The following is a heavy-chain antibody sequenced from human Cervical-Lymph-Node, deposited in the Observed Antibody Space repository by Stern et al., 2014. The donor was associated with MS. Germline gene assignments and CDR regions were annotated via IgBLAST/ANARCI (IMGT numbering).Heavy chain of an antibody. CDR3: ASRYDYGDYIY. V-gene: IGHV3-30*04. D-gene: IGHD4-17*01. J-gene: IGHJ4*02. CDR2: ISNDGSSR. CDR1: GFIFNYYA. Sequence: VQLVESGGGVVQPGRSLRLSCAASGFIFNYYAMYWVRQAPGKGLQWVAVISNDGSSRDYADSVKGRFTISRDNSKNTVFLQMNSLRVEDTGVYYCASRYDYGDYIYWGQGTLVTVSS.